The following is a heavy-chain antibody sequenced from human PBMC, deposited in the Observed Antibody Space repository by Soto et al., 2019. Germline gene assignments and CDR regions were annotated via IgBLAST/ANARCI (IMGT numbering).Heavy chain of an antibody. V-gene: IGHV5-51*01. J-gene: IGHJ6*02. CDR1: GYSFTSYW. CDR2: IYPDDSDT. Sequence: PGESLKISCKGSGYSFTSYWIAWVRQMPGKGLEWIGIIYPDDSDTKYNPSFQGQVTISADKSITTAYLQWSSLKASDTAVYYCARRPDDYYGMDVWGQGTTVTVSS. CDR3: ARRPDDYYGMDV.